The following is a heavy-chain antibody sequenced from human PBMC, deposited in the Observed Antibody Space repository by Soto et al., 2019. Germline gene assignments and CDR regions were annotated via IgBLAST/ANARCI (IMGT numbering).Heavy chain of an antibody. Sequence: QVQLVESGGGVVQPGRSLRLSCAASGLSFSTYGMHWVRQAPGKGLEWVAAIWYDGSNKYYADSVKGRFTISRDNSNNTLFLQMNSLRAEDTAVYYCPRSPIAARPYYFDYWGQGTLVTVSS. D-gene: IGHD6-6*01. J-gene: IGHJ4*02. CDR2: IWYDGSNK. CDR3: PRSPIAARPYYFDY. V-gene: IGHV3-33*01. CDR1: GLSFSTYG.